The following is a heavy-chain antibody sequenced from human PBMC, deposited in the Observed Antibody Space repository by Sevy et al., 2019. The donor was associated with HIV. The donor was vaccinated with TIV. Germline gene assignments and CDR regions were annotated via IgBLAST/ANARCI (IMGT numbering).Heavy chain of an antibody. CDR3: AITLH. Sequence: VGSLRLSCAASGFTFSSFGMHWVRQAPGKGLEWVAHISNDGSNKYYADSVKGRFTISRDNSKNTLYLQMDSLRAEDTAVYYCAITLHWGQGTMVTVSS. CDR1: GFTFSSFG. J-gene: IGHJ3*01. V-gene: IGHV3-30*03. CDR2: ISNDGSNK.